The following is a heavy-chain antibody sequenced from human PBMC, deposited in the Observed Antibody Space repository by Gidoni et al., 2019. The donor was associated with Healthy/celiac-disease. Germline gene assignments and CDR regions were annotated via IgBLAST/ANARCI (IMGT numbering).Heavy chain of an antibody. CDR2: ISGSGGST. Sequence: EVQLLESGGGLVQPGASLRLSCPASGFTFSSYAMSWVRQAPGKGLEGVSAISGSGGSTYYADSVKGRFTISRDNSKNTLYLQMNSLRAEDTAVYYCAKESIVVVVAATFGYWGQGTLVTVSS. D-gene: IGHD2-15*01. J-gene: IGHJ4*02. V-gene: IGHV3-23*01. CDR1: GFTFSSYA. CDR3: AKESIVVVVAATFGY.